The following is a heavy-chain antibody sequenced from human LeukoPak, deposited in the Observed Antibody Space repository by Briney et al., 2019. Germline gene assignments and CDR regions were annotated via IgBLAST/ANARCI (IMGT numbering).Heavy chain of an antibody. Sequence: GASVKVSCKASGGTFSSYAISWVRHAPGQGLEWMGGIIPIFGTANYAQKFQGRVTITTDESTSTAYMELRSLRSDDTAVYYCARVPGITIFGVVIEIKPLTHDYWGQGTLVTVSS. J-gene: IGHJ4*02. CDR2: IIPIFGTA. CDR3: ARVPGITIFGVVIEIKPLTHDY. D-gene: IGHD3-3*01. V-gene: IGHV1-69*05. CDR1: GGTFSSYA.